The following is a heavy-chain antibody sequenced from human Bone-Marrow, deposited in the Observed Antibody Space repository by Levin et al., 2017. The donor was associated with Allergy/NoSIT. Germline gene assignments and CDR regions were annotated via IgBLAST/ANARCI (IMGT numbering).Heavy chain of an antibody. CDR1: EFDFSYYN. J-gene: IGHJ3*02. D-gene: IGHD1-1*01. CDR2: IWSDGSKT. CDR3: ATTTLTDAFDI. Sequence: SGGSLRLSCAASEFDFSYYNMHWVRQTPGKGLEWVALIWSDGSKTFYADSVKGRFTISRDNSKDMVYLHINSPRVDDTAVYYCATTTLTDAFDIWGQGTMVIVSS. V-gene: IGHV3-33*01.